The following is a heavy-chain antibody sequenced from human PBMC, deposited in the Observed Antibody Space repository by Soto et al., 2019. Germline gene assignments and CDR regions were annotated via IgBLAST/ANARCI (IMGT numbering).Heavy chain of an antibody. CDR3: AKDGAGGWYSDY. CDR2: IGIAGDT. CDR1: GFTFSSHD. J-gene: IGHJ4*02. D-gene: IGHD6-19*01. Sequence: GGSLRLSCAASGFTFSSHDMHWVRQATGKGLEWVSGIGIAGDTYYPDSVKGRFIISRENAKNSLYLQMNSLRAEDTAVYYCAKDGAGGWYSDYWGQGTLVTVSS. V-gene: IGHV3-13*04.